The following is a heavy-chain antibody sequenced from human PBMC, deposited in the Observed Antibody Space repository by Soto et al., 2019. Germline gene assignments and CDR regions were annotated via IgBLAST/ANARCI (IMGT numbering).Heavy chain of an antibody. CDR2: VSPYNGDT. Sequence: GASVKVSFKASGYTFISYALSWVRQAPGQGPEWIGRVSPYNGDTKYAQKFQGRVTITADTSTNTAYMDLRSLKSDDTAVYFCARDFLTRISWGSTTAQYSQYGMEVWGQGTTVTVSS. D-gene: IGHD3-9*01. J-gene: IGHJ6*02. CDR3: ARDFLTRISWGSTTAQYSQYGMEV. CDR1: GYTFISYA. V-gene: IGHV1-18*01.